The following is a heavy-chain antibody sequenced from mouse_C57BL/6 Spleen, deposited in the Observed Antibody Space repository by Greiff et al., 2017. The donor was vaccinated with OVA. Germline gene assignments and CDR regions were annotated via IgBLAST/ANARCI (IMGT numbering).Heavy chain of an antibody. CDR2: IYPGSGST. CDR1: GYTFTSYW. D-gene: IGHD3-2*02. J-gene: IGHJ2*01. CDR3: AREDTAQATPTLDD. V-gene: IGHV1-55*01. Sequence: QVQLKQPGAELVKPGASVKMSCKASGYTFTSYWITWVKQRPGQGLEWIGDIYPGSGSTNYNEKFKSKATLTVDTSSSTAYMQLSSLTSEDSEVCYCAREDTAQATPTLDDWGKGTTLTVSS.